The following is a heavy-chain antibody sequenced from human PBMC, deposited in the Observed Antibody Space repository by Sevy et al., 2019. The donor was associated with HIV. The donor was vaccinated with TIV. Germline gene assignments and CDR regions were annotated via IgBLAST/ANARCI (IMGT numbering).Heavy chain of an antibody. CDR1: GGSISSSSYY. CDR3: ARLLYCTGGVCYPSLFDY. V-gene: IGHV4-39*01. J-gene: IGHJ4*02. Sequence: SETLSLTCTVSGGSISSSSYYWGWIRQPPGKGLEWIGSIYYSGSTYYNPSLKSRVTISVDTSKNQFSLKLSSVTAADTAVYYCARLLYCTGGVCYPSLFDYWGQGTLVNVSS. D-gene: IGHD2-8*02. CDR2: IYYSGST.